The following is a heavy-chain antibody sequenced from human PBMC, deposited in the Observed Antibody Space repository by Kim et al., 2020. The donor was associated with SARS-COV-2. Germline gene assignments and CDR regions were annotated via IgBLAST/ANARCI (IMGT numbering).Heavy chain of an antibody. J-gene: IGHJ4*02. CDR3: ARELHYGGIDY. V-gene: IGHV4-4*07. CDR2: T. D-gene: IGHD4-17*01. Sequence: TNYNPSLKRRVTMSVDTSKTQFSLKLSSVTAADTAVYYCARELHYGGIDYWGQGTLVTVSS.